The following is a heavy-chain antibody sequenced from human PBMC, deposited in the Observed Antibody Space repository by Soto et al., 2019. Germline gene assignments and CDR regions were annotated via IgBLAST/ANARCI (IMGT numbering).Heavy chain of an antibody. CDR1: GFTFSSYE. D-gene: IGHD2-21*01. V-gene: IGHV3-48*03. CDR2: ISNSGNTI. Sequence: PGGSLRLSCAASGFTFSSYEMNWVRQAPGKGLEWISYISNSGNTIYYTDSVKGRFTISRDNAKSSLYLQVNSLRAEDTAVYYCARGVRSRTHCGRNNCYMSWLDPWGQGTLVTVSS. CDR3: ARGVRSRTHCGRNNCYMSWLDP. J-gene: IGHJ5*02.